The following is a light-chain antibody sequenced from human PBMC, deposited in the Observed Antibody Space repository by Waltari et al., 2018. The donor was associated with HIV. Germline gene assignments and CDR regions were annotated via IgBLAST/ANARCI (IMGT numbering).Light chain of an antibody. CDR2: EDD. V-gene: IGLV6-57*01. J-gene: IGLJ2*01. Sequence: NFMLTQPHSVSASPGETVTISCTHISGHGAADFGQWYQQRPGSSPTTVTYEDDRRPSGVPDRFSGSFDSSSNSASLTLSGLKTEDEADYYCQSYDSDSLVFGGGTKLTVL. CDR3: QSYDSDSLV. CDR1: SGHGAADF.